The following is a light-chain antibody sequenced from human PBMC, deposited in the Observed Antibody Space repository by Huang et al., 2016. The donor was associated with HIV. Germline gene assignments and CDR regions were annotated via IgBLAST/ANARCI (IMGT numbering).Light chain of an antibody. CDR3: QQYRSSPLT. CDR1: QNIPYNF. Sequence: DIVLTQSPGILSLSPGERAALSCRSSQNIPYNFLAWYQQKSGQAPRLLIYGASSRAIGIPYRCSGSGSVTDFTLTISRLEPQDSAVYYCQQYRSSPLTFGGGTNVEIK. CDR2: GAS. J-gene: IGKJ4*01. V-gene: IGKV3-20*01.